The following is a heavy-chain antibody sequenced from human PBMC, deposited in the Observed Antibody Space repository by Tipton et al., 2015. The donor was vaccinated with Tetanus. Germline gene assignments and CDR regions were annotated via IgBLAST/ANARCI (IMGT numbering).Heavy chain of an antibody. CDR1: GFTFSDYY. V-gene: IGHV3-11*01. CDR3: ARDAQYTAMVTDY. J-gene: IGHJ4*02. CDR2: ISSSGSTI. Sequence: AASGFTFSDYYMSWIRQAPGKGLEWVSYISSSGSTIYYADSVKGRFTISRDNAKNSLYLQMNSLRAEDTAVYYCARDAQYTAMVTDYWGQGTLVTVSS. D-gene: IGHD5-18*01.